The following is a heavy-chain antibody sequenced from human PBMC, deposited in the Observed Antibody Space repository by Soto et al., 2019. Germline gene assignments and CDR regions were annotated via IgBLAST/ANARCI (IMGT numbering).Heavy chain of an antibody. CDR1: GGSFSGYY. J-gene: IGHJ5*02. CDR3: ARAPDIVVVVAAPPNWFDP. Sequence: PSETLSLTCAVYGGSFSGYYWSWIRQPPGKGLEWIGEINHSGSTNYNPSLKSRVTISVDTSKNQFSLKLSSVTAADTAVYYCARAPDIVVVVAAPPNWFDPWGQGTLVTVSS. CDR2: INHSGST. D-gene: IGHD2-15*01. V-gene: IGHV4-34*01.